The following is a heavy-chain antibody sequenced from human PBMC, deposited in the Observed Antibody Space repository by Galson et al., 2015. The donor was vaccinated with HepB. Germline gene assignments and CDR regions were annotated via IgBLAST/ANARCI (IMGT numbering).Heavy chain of an antibody. CDR2: ISPSGGVA. V-gene: IGHV3-23*01. CDR3: VKVRGSGRPFYFQY. Sequence: SLRLSCAASGFTFSSDVMSWVRQAPGKGLEWVSDISPSGGVAYYADSVEGRFTTSRDNSRNTLYLEMDRLRVEDTALYYCVKVRGSGRPFYFQYWGQETLVTVSS. D-gene: IGHD3-10*01. J-gene: IGHJ4*02. CDR1: GFTFSSDV.